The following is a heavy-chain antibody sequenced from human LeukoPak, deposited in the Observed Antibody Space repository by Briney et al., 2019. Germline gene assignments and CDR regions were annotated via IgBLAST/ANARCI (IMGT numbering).Heavy chain of an antibody. D-gene: IGHD2-2*01. Sequence: TSETLSLTCAVSGGSISSGGYSWSWIRQPPGKGLEWIGYIYHSGSPYYNPSLKSRVTISVDRSKNQFSLKLSSVTAADTAVYYCARAPYQLLAGSGLYYYYGMDVWGQETTVTVSS. J-gene: IGHJ6*02. CDR3: ARAPYQLLAGSGLYYYYGMDV. CDR1: GGSISSGGYS. V-gene: IGHV4-30-2*01. CDR2: IYHSGSP.